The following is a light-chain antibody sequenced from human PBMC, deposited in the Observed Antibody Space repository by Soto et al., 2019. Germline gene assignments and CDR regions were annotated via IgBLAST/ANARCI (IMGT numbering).Light chain of an antibody. Sequence: DIQMTQSPSTLSASVGDRVTITCRASQSISSWLAWYQQKPGNAPKLLIYDASSLESGVTSRFSGSGSGTEFTLTISSLQPDDFDTYYCQQYNRYSWTFGQGTKVEIK. J-gene: IGKJ1*01. CDR3: QQYNRYSWT. CDR2: DAS. CDR1: QSISSW. V-gene: IGKV1-5*01.